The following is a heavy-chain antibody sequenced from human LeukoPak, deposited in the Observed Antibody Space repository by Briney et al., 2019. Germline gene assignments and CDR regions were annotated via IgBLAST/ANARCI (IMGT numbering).Heavy chain of an antibody. J-gene: IGHJ4*02. CDR2: INHSGST. D-gene: IGHD2-2*01. CDR1: GGSFSGYY. CDR3: ARVGCSSTSCYADY. Sequence: ASETLSLTCAVYGGSFSGYYWSWIRQPPGKGLEWIGEINHSGSTNYNPSLKSRVTISVDTSKNQFSLKLSSVTAADTAVYYCARVGCSSTSCYADYWGQGTLVTVSS. V-gene: IGHV4-34*01.